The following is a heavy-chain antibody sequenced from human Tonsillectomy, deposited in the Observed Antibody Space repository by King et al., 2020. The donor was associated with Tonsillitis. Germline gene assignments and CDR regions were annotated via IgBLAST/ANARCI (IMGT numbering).Heavy chain of an antibody. D-gene: IGHD5-18*01. J-gene: IGHJ4*02. CDR3: ATVRGYSYAPFDY. CDR2: ISGNGAAT. V-gene: IGHV3-23*04. Sequence: VQLVESGGGLVQPGGSLRLSCTASGFTFSSNAMSWVRQAPGKGLEWVSAISGNGAATYYADSVKGRFTISRDNSKNTLYMQMNSLRAEDTAVYYCATVRGYSYAPFDYSGQGTVVTVSS. CDR1: GFTFSSNA.